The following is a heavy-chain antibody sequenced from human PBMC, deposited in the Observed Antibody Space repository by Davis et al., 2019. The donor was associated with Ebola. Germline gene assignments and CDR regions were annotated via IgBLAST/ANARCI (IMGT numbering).Heavy chain of an antibody. CDR3: ARGAPEGILEWFPAYYYYYYMDV. D-gene: IGHD3-3*01. CDR1: GGSISSSSYY. Sequence: PSETLSLTCTVSGGSISSSSYYWGWIRQSPGKGLEWIGEINHSGSTNYNPSLKSRVTISVDTAKNQFSLKLSSVTAADTAVYYCARGAPEGILEWFPAYYYYYYMDVWGKGTTVTVSS. CDR2: INHSGST. J-gene: IGHJ6*03. V-gene: IGHV4-39*07.